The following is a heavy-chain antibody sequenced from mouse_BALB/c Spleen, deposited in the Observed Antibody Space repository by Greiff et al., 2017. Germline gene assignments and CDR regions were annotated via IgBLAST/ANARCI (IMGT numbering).Heavy chain of an antibody. Sequence: EVMLVESGGGLVKPGGSLKLSCAASGFTFSSYTMSWVRQTPEKRLEWVATISSGGSYTYYPDSVKGRFTISRDNAKNTLYLQMSSLKSEDTAMYYCTRIPYDYDVGAYWGQGTLVTVSA. J-gene: IGHJ3*01. CDR2: ISSGGSYT. CDR3: TRIPYDYDVGAY. V-gene: IGHV5-6-4*01. CDR1: GFTFSSYT. D-gene: IGHD2-4*01.